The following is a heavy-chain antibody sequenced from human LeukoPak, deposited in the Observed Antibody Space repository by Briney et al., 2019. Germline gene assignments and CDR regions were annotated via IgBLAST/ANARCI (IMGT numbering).Heavy chain of an antibody. CDR3: AGGKRWLQIGDAFDI. V-gene: IGHV4-39*07. CDR2: IFYSGST. J-gene: IGHJ3*02. D-gene: IGHD5-24*01. CDR1: GGSISTSNYY. Sequence: SETLSLTCTVSGGSISTSNYYWGWIRQPPGKGLEWIGSIFYSGSTYYSPSLKSRVTISLDTSKNQFSLKLSSVTAADTAVYYCAGGKRWLQIGDAFDIWGQGTMVTVSS.